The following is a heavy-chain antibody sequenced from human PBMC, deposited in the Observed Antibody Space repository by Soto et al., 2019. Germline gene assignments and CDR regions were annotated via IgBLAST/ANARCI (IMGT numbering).Heavy chain of an antibody. J-gene: IGHJ4*02. V-gene: IGHV3-7*01. Sequence: LRLSCAPSGFTFSRYWMTWVRQVPGKGLEWVANINQDGTEKYYLASVKGRFTISRDNAKDSLDLQMNALSADDTAVYYCAKAPDGSGREYYCDYWGQGTLVTVSS. CDR3: AKAPDGSGREYYCDY. CDR1: GFTFSRYW. D-gene: IGHD3-10*01. CDR2: INQDGTEK.